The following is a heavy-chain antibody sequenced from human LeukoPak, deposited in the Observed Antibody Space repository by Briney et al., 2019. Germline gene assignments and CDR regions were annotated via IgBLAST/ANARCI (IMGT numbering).Heavy chain of an antibody. J-gene: IGHJ4*02. Sequence: PGGSLRLSCAASGFTFSSYAMSWVRQAPGKGLEWVSAISGRGGSTYYADSVKGRFTISRDNSKNTLYLQLNSLRAEDTAVYYCAKDQKPGFLEWFLDYWGQGTLVTVSS. CDR3: AKDQKPGFLEWFLDY. D-gene: IGHD3-3*01. CDR1: GFTFSSYA. V-gene: IGHV3-23*01. CDR2: ISGRGGST.